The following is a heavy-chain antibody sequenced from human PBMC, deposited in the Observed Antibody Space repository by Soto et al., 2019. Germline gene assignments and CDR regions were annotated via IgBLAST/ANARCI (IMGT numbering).Heavy chain of an antibody. CDR2: FIPVYRTL. CDR3: ATGVIWIGYFTVDS. Sequence: QVLLVQSGAEVKKPGSSVKISCKASGGSFGNSAINWVRQTPGQGLEWLGGFIPVYRTLNYAQKFQGRVTITADESTGTAYMTLSSLASNGTAVYYCATGVIWIGYFTVDSWGQGPRVTVSS. V-gene: IGHV1-69*01. J-gene: IGHJ4*02. CDR1: GGSFGNSA. D-gene: IGHD3-3*01.